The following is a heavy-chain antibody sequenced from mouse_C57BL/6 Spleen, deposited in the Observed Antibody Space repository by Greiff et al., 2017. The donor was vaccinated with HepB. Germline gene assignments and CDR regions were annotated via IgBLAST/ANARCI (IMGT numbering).Heavy chain of an antibody. J-gene: IGHJ3*01. V-gene: IGHV5-16*01. CDR3: AREGRYGSLAWFAY. CDR1: GFTFSDYY. CDR2: INYDGSST. Sequence: EVMLVESEGGLVQPGSSMKLSCTASGFTFSDYYMAWVRQVPEKGLEWVANINYDGSSTYYLDSLKSRFIISRDNAKNILYLQRSSLKSEDTATYYCAREGRYGSLAWFAYWGQGTLVTVSA. D-gene: IGHD2-10*02.